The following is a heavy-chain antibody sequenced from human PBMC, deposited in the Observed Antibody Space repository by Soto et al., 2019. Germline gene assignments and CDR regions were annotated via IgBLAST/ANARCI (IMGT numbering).Heavy chain of an antibody. CDR2: IRSKADGGTT. Sequence: EVQLVESGGGLVKPVESLRLSCAASGFTLTNGWMNWVRQAPGKGLEWVGRIRSKADGGTTDYSAPVKGRFTISRDDSKDTLYLQMNSLKDEDTAVYYCSTGRYRHGSDYWGPGTLVTVSS. CDR1: GFTLTNGW. CDR3: STGRYRHGSDY. V-gene: IGHV3-15*07. J-gene: IGHJ4*02. D-gene: IGHD5-18*01.